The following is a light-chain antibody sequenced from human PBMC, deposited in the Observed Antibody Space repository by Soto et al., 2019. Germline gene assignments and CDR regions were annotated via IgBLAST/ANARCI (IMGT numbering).Light chain of an antibody. V-gene: IGLV2-8*01. CDR2: EVS. J-gene: IGLJ2*01. CDR3: SSYAGSKTL. CDR1: SSDVGGYNY. Sequence: QSALTQPPSASGSPGQSVTISCTGTSSDVGGYNYVSWYQQHPGKAPKLMIYEVSKRPSGVPERVSGSKSGNTASLTVSGHQAEDEAEYYCSSYAGSKTLFGGGTKLTVL.